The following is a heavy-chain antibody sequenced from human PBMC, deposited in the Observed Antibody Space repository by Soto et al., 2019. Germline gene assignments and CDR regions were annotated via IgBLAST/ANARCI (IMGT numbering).Heavy chain of an antibody. Sequence: QVQLVESGGGVVQPGRSLRLSCAASGFTFSSYAMHWVRQAPGKGLEGVAVISYDGSNKYYADSVKGRFTISRDNSKNTLYLQMNSLRAEDTAVYYCARGRGYCSSTSCYSGLVDYWCQGTLVTVSS. V-gene: IGHV3-30-3*01. J-gene: IGHJ4*02. D-gene: IGHD2-2*01. CDR2: ISYDGSNK. CDR3: ARGRGYCSSTSCYSGLVDY. CDR1: GFTFSSYA.